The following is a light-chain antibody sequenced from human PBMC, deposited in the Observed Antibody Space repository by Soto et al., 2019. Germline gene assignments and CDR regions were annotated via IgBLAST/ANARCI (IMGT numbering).Light chain of an antibody. CDR2: GAS. CDR1: QRGTNNY. CDR3: QQYGTSPWM. J-gene: IGKJ1*01. V-gene: IGKV3-20*01. Sequence: EIVLTQSPGTLSLSPGERATLSCRASQRGTNNYLAWYQQKPGQAPRLLIYGASSRATGIPDRFSGSGSGTDFTLTISRLEPEDFALYYCQQYGTSPWMFGQGTKVEIK.